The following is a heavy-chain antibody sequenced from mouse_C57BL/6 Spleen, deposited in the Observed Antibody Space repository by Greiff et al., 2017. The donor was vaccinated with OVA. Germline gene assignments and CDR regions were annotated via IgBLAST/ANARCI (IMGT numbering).Heavy chain of an antibody. V-gene: IGHV3-6*01. CDR1: GYSITSGYY. J-gene: IGHJ4*01. CDR2: ISYDGSN. Sequence: VQLQQSGPGLVKPSQSLSLTCSVTGYSITSGYYWNWIRQFPGNKLEWMGYISYDGSNNYNPSLKNRISITRDTSKNQFFLKLNSVTTEDTATYYCARGGSHGAMDYWGQGTSVTVSS. CDR3: ARGGSHGAMDY.